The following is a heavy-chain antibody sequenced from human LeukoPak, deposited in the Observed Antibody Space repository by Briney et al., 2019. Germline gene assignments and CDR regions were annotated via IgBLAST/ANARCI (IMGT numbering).Heavy chain of an antibody. D-gene: IGHD3-22*01. Sequence: SETLSLTCTLSRGSISSYYWSWIRQPPGKGLEWIWYIYYSGSTNYNPSLKSRVTISVDTSKNQFSLKLSSVTAADTAVYYCASGYYDSSGHDYWGQGTLVTVSS. CDR2: IYYSGST. CDR1: RGSISSYY. V-gene: IGHV4-59*08. CDR3: ASGYYDSSGHDY. J-gene: IGHJ4*02.